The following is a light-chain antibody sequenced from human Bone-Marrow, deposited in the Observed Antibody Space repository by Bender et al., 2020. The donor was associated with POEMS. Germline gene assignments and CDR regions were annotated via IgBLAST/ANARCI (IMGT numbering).Light chain of an antibody. V-gene: IGLV2-14*03. CDR2: DVK. CDR1: SSDLGEFKY. Sequence: QSALTQPASVSGSPGQSITISCTGTSSDLGEFKYVSWYQYRPGEVPKLILYDVKNRPSGVSDRFSGSKFGDTASLTISGLQAEDEADYYCASYTNSNTCVFAAGTKVTVL. J-gene: IGLJ1*01. CDR3: ASYTNSNTCV.